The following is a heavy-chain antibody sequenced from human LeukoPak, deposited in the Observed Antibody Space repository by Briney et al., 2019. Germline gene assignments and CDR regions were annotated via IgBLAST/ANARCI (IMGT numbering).Heavy chain of an antibody. V-gene: IGHV3-48*03. CDR3: GRGRPRGYSGYVIDY. CDR1: GFTFSSYE. J-gene: IGHJ4*02. Sequence: PGGSLRLSCAASGFTFSSYEMNWVRQAPGKGLEWVSYISSSGSTIYYADSVKGRFTISRDNAKNTLYLQMNSLRAEDTAAFYCGRGRPRGYSGYVIDYWGQGTPITVSS. CDR2: ISSSGSTI. D-gene: IGHD5-12*01.